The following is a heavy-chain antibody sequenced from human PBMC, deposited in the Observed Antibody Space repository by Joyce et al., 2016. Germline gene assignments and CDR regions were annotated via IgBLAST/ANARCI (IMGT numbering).Heavy chain of an antibody. V-gene: IGHV3-53*01. D-gene: IGHD6-19*01. Sequence: EVQLVESGGGLIQPGGSLKLSCAASGFAFSNNYMSWVRQAPGKGLEWVSLIYSGGATYYADSVWGRFTISRDNSKNTLYLRMNSLRVEDTAVYYCAKGGSGWYFFDSWGQGTLVTVAS. CDR1: GFAFSNNY. CDR2: IYSGGAT. CDR3: AKGGSGWYFFDS. J-gene: IGHJ4*02.